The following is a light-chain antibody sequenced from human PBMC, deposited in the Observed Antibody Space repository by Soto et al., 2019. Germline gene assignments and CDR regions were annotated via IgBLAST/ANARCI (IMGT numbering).Light chain of an antibody. J-gene: IGLJ1*01. CDR3: CSYTATPTYV. CDR2: DVN. CDR1: GNDVGGYTF. Sequence: QSALTQPASVSGSPGQSISISCTGTGNDVGGYTFVSWYQQHPDKVPKLVIFDVNRRPSGVSDRFSGSKSVNAASLTISGLQAEDEADYYCCSYTATPTYVFGTGTKVTVL. V-gene: IGLV2-14*03.